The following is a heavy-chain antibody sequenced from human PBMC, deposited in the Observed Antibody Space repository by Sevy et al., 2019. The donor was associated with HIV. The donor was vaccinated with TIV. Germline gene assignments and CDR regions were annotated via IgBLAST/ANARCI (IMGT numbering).Heavy chain of an antibody. CDR1: GFTFSTYT. D-gene: IGHD2-2*01. V-gene: IGHV3-21*01. J-gene: IGHJ4*02. CDR2: ISSGSSYI. CDR3: ARDRHACSSASCPFDY. Sequence: GGSLRLSCAASGFTFSTYTMNWVRQAPGKGLEWVSSISSGSSYIYYADSVKGRFTISRDNTKNSLYLQMNSLRAKDTAVYYCARDRHACSSASCPFDYWGQGTLVTVSS.